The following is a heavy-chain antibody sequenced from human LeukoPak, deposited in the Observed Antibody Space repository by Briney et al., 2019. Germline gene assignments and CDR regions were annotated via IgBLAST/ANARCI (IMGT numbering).Heavy chain of an antibody. CDR3: TTTYHYDSSGYSSYY. CDR1: GLTFSNAW. Sequence: GGSQRLSCAASGLTFSNAWMTWVRQAPGKGLEWVGRIKSESVGGAIDYAAPVKGRFTISRDDSKNTVYLQMNSLKTEDTALYYCTTTYHYDSSGYSSYYWGQGTLVTVSS. V-gene: IGHV3-15*01. D-gene: IGHD3-22*01. J-gene: IGHJ4*02. CDR2: IKSESVGGAI.